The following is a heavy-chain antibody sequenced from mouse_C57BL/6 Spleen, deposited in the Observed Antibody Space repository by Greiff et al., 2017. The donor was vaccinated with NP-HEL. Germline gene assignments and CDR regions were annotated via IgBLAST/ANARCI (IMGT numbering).Heavy chain of an antibody. D-gene: IGHD4-1*01. CDR1: GYTFTSYW. Sequence: QVQLQQPGAELVKPGASVQLSCKASGYTFTSYWMHWVKQRPGQGLEWIGMIHPNSGSTNYNEKFKSKATLTVDKSSSTAYMQLSSLTSEDSAVYYCARRTLGDAMDYWGQGTSVTVSS. CDR3: ARRTLGDAMDY. CDR2: IHPNSGST. V-gene: IGHV1-64*01. J-gene: IGHJ4*01.